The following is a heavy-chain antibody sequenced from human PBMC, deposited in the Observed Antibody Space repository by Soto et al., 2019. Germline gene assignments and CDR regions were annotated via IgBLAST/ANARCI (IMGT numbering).Heavy chain of an antibody. Sequence: QLQLQESGPGLVKPSETLSLTCTVSGGSITTSRYYWGWIRQPPGKGLEWIGSAYYSGSTYYNPSLKSRVTISVDTSKNQFSLKLSSVTATDTAVYYCAIRDGYSYYGGWLDPWGQGTLVTVSS. CDR1: GGSITTSRYY. CDR2: AYYSGST. V-gene: IGHV4-39*01. D-gene: IGHD4-4*01. J-gene: IGHJ5*02. CDR3: AIRDGYSYYGGWLDP.